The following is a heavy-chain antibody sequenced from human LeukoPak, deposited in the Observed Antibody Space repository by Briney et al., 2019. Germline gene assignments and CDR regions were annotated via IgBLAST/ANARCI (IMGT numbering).Heavy chain of an antibody. V-gene: IGHV4-34*01. CDR2: INHSGST. J-gene: IGHJ4*02. Sequence: PSETLSLTCTVYGGSFSGYYWSWIRQPPGKGPEWIGEINHSGSTNYNPSLKSRVTISVDTSKNQFSLKLSSVTAADTAVYYCAGAHVNCSSTSCHNTQNDYWGQGTLVTVSS. CDR3: AGAHVNCSSTSCHNTQNDY. CDR1: GGSFSGYY. D-gene: IGHD2-2*01.